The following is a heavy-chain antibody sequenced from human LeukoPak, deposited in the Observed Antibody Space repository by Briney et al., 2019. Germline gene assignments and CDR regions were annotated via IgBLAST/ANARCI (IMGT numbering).Heavy chain of an antibody. V-gene: IGHV3-21*01. J-gene: IGHJ6*03. CDR2: ISSSSSYI. CDR1: GLSVTTNY. Sequence: GGSLRLSCAASGLSVTTNYMSWVRQAPGKGLEWVSSISSSSSYIYYADSVKGRFTISRDNAKNSLYLQMNSLRAEDTAVYYCAREGRPYYDFWSGYYTYYYYYMDVWGKGTTVTVSS. CDR3: AREGRPYYDFWSGYYTYYYYYMDV. D-gene: IGHD3-3*01.